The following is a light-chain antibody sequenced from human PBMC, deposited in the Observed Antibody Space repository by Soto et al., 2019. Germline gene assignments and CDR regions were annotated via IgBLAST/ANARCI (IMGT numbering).Light chain of an antibody. J-gene: IGLJ2*01. CDR2: SND. V-gene: IGLV1-44*01. CDR1: SSNIGSNI. CDR3: SAWDASLNAVL. Sequence: QSLLSQPPSASGTPGQRVTISCSGRSSNIGSNIVNWYQQLPGTAPKLLIYSNDQRPSGVPDRFSGSKSGTSASLAISGLQSEDEAEYYCSAWDASLNAVLFGGGTKLTVL.